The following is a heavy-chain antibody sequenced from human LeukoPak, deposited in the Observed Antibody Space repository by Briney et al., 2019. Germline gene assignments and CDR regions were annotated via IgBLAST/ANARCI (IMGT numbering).Heavy chain of an antibody. CDR1: LFTFSSYW. J-gene: IGHJ4*02. CDR2: ISSSGSTI. Sequence: GGSLRLSCAASLFTFSSYWMHWVRQAPGKGLEWVSYISSSGSTIYYADSVKGRFTISRDNAKNSLYLQMNSLRAEDTAVYYCQTYGSGSSSSYYWGQGTLVTVSS. V-gene: IGHV3-48*04. CDR3: QTYGSGSSSSYY. D-gene: IGHD3-10*01.